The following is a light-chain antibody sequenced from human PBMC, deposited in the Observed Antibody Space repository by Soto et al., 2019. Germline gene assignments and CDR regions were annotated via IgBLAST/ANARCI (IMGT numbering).Light chain of an antibody. V-gene: IGKV3-11*01. J-gene: IGKJ4*01. CDR1: QSVSTY. Sequence: EIVLTQSPATLSLSPGEGATLSCRASQSVSTYLAWYQQKPGQAPRLLIYDASNRATGIPARFSGSGSGTDLTLTISSLEPEDFAVYYCQQGGSFGGGTKVEIK. CDR2: DAS. CDR3: QQGGS.